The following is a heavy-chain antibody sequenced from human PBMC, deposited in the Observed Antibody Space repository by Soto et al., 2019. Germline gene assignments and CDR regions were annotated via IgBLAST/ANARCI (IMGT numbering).Heavy chain of an antibody. CDR3: ARGQYYDFWSGYQYYGMDV. J-gene: IGHJ6*02. D-gene: IGHD3-3*01. Sequence: GGSLRLSCAASGFTFSSYGMHWVRQAPGKGLEWVAVIWYDGSNKYYADSVKGRFTISRDNSKNTLYLQMNSLRAEDTAVYYCARGQYYDFWSGYQYYGMDVWGQGTTVTVSS. CDR1: GFTFSSYG. V-gene: IGHV3-33*01. CDR2: IWYDGSNK.